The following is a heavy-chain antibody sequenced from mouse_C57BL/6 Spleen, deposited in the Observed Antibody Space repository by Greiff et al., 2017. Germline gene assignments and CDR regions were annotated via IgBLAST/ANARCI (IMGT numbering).Heavy chain of an antibody. CDR2: IYPSDSET. V-gene: IGHV1-61*01. CDR1: GYTFTSYW. CDR3: ARRGSDYYGSRRGFDY. J-gene: IGHJ2*01. D-gene: IGHD1-1*01. Sequence: QVQLQQPGAELVRPGSSVKLSCKASGYTFTSYWMDWVKQRPGQGLEWIGNIYPSDSETHYNQKFKDKATLTVDKSSSTAYMQLSSLTSEDSAVYYCARRGSDYYGSRRGFDYWGQGTTLTVSS.